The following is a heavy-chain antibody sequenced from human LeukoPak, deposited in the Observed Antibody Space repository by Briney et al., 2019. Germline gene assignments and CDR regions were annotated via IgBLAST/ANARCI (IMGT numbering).Heavy chain of an antibody. J-gene: IGHJ3*01. CDR2: ISGSGDTT. CDR1: GFTFSSYA. Sequence: PGGSLRLFCVASGFTFSSYAMSWVRQAPGKWLEWVSTISGSGDTTYYADSVKGRFTISRDNSKNSLYLQMNSLRVEDTALYYCAKLVGGLPFDLWGQGTVVTVSS. CDR3: AKLVGGLPFDL. V-gene: IGHV3-23*01. D-gene: IGHD1-26*01.